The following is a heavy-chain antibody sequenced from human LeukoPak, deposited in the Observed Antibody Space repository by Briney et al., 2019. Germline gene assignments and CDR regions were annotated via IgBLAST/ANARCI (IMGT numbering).Heavy chain of an antibody. CDR1: GYTLTELS. CDR2: FDPEDGET. D-gene: IGHD3-9*01. CDR3: ATRKGPQLRYFDWSFDY. Sequence: ASVKVSCXVSGYTLTELSMHWVRRAHGKGLEWMGGFDPEDGETIYAQKFQGRVTMTEDTSTDTAYMELSSLRSEDTAVYYCATRKGPQLRYFDWSFDYWGQGTLVTVSS. V-gene: IGHV1-24*01. J-gene: IGHJ4*02.